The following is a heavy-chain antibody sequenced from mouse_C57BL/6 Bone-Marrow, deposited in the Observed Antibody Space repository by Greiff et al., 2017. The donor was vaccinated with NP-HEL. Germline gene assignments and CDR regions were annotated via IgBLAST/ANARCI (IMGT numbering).Heavy chain of an antibody. D-gene: IGHD1-1*01. CDR1: GFTFSDYG. J-gene: IGHJ4*01. CDR3: ARSLITTGAMDY. CDR2: ISNLAYSI. V-gene: IGHV5-15*01. Sequence: EVKLMESGGGLVQPGGSLKLSCAASGFTFSDYGMAWVRQAPRKGPEWVAFISNLAYSIYYADTVTGRFTISRENAKNTLYLEMSSLRSEDTAMYYCARSLITTGAMDYWGQGTSVTVSS.